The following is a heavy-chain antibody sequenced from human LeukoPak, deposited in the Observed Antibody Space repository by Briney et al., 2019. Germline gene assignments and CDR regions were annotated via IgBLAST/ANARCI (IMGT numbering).Heavy chain of an antibody. CDR2: ISSGSTYI. V-gene: IGHV3-21*01. J-gene: IGHJ5*02. D-gene: IGHD1-26*01. Sequence: PGGSLRLSCAASGFTFSSYSMNWVRQAPGKGLEWVSSISSGSTYIYYAGSMKGRFTISRDNARNSLYLQMNSLRVEDTAVYYCARDGGGATQRRGWFDPWGQGILVTVSS. CDR1: GFTFSSYS. CDR3: ARDGGGATQRRGWFDP.